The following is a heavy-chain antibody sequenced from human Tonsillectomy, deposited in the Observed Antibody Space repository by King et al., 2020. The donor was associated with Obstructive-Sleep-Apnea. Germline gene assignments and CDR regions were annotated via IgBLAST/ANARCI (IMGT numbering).Heavy chain of an antibody. V-gene: IGHV4-39*07. D-gene: IGHD5-18*01. CDR1: GGSISSGSYY. CDR2: VYYSGSI. CDR3: ARNAPVDIAMVFDY. Sequence: QLQLQESGPGLVKPSETLSLTCTVSGGSISSGSYYWGWIRQPPGKGLEWIGSVYYSGSIYYNPSLKSRVTISVDTSKNQFSLRVNSVSAADTAVYYCARNAPVDIAMVFDYWGQGTLVTVSS. J-gene: IGHJ4*02.